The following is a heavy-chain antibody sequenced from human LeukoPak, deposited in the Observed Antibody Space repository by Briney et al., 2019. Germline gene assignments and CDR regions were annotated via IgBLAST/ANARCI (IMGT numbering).Heavy chain of an antibody. J-gene: IGHJ4*02. V-gene: IGHV4-30-4*08. D-gene: IGHD6-19*01. Sequence: SETLSLTCTVSGGSISSGDYYWSWIRQPPGKGLEWIGYIYYSGSTYYNPSLKSRVTISVDTSKNQFSLKLSSVTAADTAVYYCARSIAVAVIDYWGQGTLVTLSS. CDR3: ARSIAVAVIDY. CDR2: IYYSGST. CDR1: GGSISSGDYY.